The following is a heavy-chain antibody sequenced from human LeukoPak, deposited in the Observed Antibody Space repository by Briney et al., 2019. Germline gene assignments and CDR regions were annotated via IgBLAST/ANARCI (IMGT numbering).Heavy chain of an antibody. CDR2: INAGNGNT. J-gene: IGHJ4*02. V-gene: IGHV1-3*01. CDR3: ARGAADYGLDYFDY. CDR1: GYTFTSYA. Sequence: ASVKVSCKASGYTFTSYAMHWVCQAPGQRLEWMGWINAGNGNTKYSQKFQGRVTITRDTSASTAYMELSSLRSEDTAVYYCARGAADYGLDYFDYWGQGTLVTVSS. D-gene: IGHD4-17*01.